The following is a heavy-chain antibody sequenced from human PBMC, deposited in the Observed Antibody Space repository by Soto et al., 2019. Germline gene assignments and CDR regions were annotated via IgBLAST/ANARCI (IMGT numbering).Heavy chain of an antibody. D-gene: IGHD2-8*01. CDR1: GYTFSSYD. V-gene: IGHV1-8*01. Sequence: ASVKVSCKGSGYTFSSYDISWGRQATGQGLACMGWMNPNSGNTGYAQKFQCRVTMTRNTSTSTAYMELRSLRSDDTAVYYCARDGYCTNGVCYPPGYWGQGTLVTVSS. J-gene: IGHJ4*02. CDR2: MNPNSGNT. CDR3: ARDGYCTNGVCYPPGY.